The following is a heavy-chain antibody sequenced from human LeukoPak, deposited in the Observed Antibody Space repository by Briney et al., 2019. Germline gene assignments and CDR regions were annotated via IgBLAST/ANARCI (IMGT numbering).Heavy chain of an antibody. J-gene: IGHJ4*02. V-gene: IGHV3-48*03. CDR2: ISSSGSTI. CDR1: GFTFSSYE. CDR3: ARTNYGSVH. D-gene: IGHD3-10*01. Sequence: GGSLRLSCAASGFTFSSYEMNWVRQAPGKGLEWVSYISSSGSTIYYADSVKGRFTISRDNAKNSLYLQMSSLRAEDTAVYYCARTNYGSVHWGQGTLVTVSS.